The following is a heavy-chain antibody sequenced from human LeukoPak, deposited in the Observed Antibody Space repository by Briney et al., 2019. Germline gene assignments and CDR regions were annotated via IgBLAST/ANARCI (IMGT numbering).Heavy chain of an antibody. D-gene: IGHD6-19*01. CDR1: GYSFTSDW. Sequence: GESLKISCKGSGYSFTSDWIGWVRQMPGKGLEWMGIIYPGDSGTRYSPSFQGQVTISADKSISTAYLQWSSLKASDTAMYYCARHSGWQDYYYYYGMDVWGQGTTVTVSS. V-gene: IGHV5-51*01. CDR2: IYPGDSGT. CDR3: ARHSGWQDYYYYYGMDV. J-gene: IGHJ6*02.